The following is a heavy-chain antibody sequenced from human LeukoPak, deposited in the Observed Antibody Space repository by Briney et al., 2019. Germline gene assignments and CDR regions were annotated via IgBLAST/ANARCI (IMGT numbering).Heavy chain of an antibody. J-gene: IGHJ4*02. D-gene: IGHD6-13*01. CDR3: ARGKKAAAGTGRYFDY. Sequence: GGSLRLFCAASGFTFSSYAMSWVRQAPGKGLEWVSAISGSGGSTYYADSVKGRFTISRDNAKNSLYLQMNSLRAEDTAVYYCARGKKAAAGTGRYFDYWGQGTLVTVSS. CDR2: ISGSGGST. V-gene: IGHV3-23*01. CDR1: GFTFSSYA.